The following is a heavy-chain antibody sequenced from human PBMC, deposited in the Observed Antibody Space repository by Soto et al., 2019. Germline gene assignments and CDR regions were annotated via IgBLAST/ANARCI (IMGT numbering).Heavy chain of an antibody. V-gene: IGHV3-30-3*01. Sequence: GFPRLSCAASGFTFSNYAMHWVRQAPGKGLEWVAVISDDGNNRYYADSLKGRFTISRDNSKNTLYLQVNSPRAEGTAVFYCARALGSGFFPLEYWGQGNLVTVSS. CDR3: ARALGSGFFPLEY. CDR2: ISDDGNNR. CDR1: GFTFSNYA. D-gene: IGHD3-22*01. J-gene: IGHJ4*02.